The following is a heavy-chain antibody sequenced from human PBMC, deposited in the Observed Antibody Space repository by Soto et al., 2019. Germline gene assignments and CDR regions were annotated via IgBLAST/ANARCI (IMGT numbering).Heavy chain of an antibody. Sequence: QVQLVQSGAELKKPGASAKVSCKASGYIFTSYGISWVRQAPGQGLEWMAWISVDSGNTNYAQNFQGRVTMTTDTTARTAHMELRSLRSDDTAVYYCSRVNGSGTNYYMDVWGKGTTVIVSS. V-gene: IGHV1-18*01. J-gene: IGHJ6*03. CDR3: SRVNGSGTNYYMDV. CDR1: GYIFTSYG. D-gene: IGHD3-10*01. CDR2: ISVDSGNT.